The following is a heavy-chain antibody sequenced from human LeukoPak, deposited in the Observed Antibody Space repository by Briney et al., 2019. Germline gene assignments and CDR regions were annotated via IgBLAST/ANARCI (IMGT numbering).Heavy chain of an antibody. CDR3: ARGHLAGTTLGFDY. J-gene: IGHJ4*02. V-gene: IGHV1-18*01. CDR1: GCTFTSYG. Sequence: GASVKVSCKASGCTFTSYGISWVRQAPGQGLEWVGWISAYNGNTNYAQKLQGRVTMTTDTSTSTAYMELRSLRSDDTAVYYCARGHLAGTTLGFDYWGQGTLVTVSS. CDR2: ISAYNGNT. D-gene: IGHD1/OR15-1a*01.